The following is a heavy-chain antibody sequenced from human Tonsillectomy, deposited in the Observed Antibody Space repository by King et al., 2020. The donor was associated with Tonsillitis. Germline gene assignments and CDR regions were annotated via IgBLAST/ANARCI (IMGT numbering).Heavy chain of an antibody. J-gene: IGHJ4*02. V-gene: IGHV3-30-3*01. Sequence: VQLVESGGGVVQPGRSLKLSCEDSGVSFSNYALHWVRQSPGKGLEWVAVISYEGANQFYADSVKGRFTISRDNSKNTLFLQMSSLRAEDTAIYYCARETQTYGSGSYSSAYFDYWGQGTLVTVSS. CDR1: GVSFSNYA. D-gene: IGHD3-10*01. CDR3: ARETQTYGSGSYSSAYFDY. CDR2: ISYEGANQ.